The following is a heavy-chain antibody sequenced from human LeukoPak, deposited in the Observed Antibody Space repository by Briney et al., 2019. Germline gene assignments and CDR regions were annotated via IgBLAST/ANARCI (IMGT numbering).Heavy chain of an antibody. Sequence: PGGSLRLSCAAPGFTFSGYWMSWVRQAPGQGLEWVANIKQDGSEKNYVDSVKGRFTISRDNAKNSMDLQMNSLRAEDTAVYYCARGRLAASGIDYWGQGALVTVSS. CDR1: GFTFSGYW. CDR3: ARGRLAASGIDY. J-gene: IGHJ4*02. CDR2: IKQDGSEK. D-gene: IGHD6-13*01. V-gene: IGHV3-7*04.